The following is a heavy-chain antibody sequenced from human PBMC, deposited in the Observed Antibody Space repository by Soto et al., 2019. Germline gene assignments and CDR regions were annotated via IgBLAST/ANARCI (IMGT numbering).Heavy chain of an antibody. J-gene: IGHJ3*02. V-gene: IGHV3-33*01. CDR3: ARERRPDRAFDI. CDR1: GFTFSSYG. CDR2: IWYDGSNK. Sequence: HPGGSLRLSCAASGFTFSSYGMHWVRQAPGKGLEWVAVIWYDGSNKYYADSVKGRFTISRDNSKNTLYLQMNSLRAEDTAVYYCARERRPDRAFDIWGQGTMVTVSS.